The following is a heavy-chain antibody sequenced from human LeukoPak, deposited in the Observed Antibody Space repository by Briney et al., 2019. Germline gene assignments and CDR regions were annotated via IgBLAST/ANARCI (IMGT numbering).Heavy chain of an antibody. Sequence: GGSLRLSCAASGFTFRSYLMSWVRQAPGKGLDWVANIKEDGSEKYYVDSVKGRFTISRDNAKNSVYLQMNSLRAEDTAVYYCARDRYFDWLLYLDYWGQGTLVTVSS. D-gene: IGHD3-9*01. CDR2: IKEDGSEK. J-gene: IGHJ4*02. V-gene: IGHV3-7*01. CDR3: ARDRYFDWLLYLDY. CDR1: GFTFRSYL.